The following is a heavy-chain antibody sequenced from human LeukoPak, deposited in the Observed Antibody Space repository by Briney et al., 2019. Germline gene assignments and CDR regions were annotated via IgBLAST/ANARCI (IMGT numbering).Heavy chain of an antibody. V-gene: IGHV5-51*01. Sequence: GESLKISCKGSGYSFSTYWIAWVRQMPGKGLEWMGTIYPGDSDTRYSPSFQRQVTFSADKSITTAYLQWSSLKASDTAIYYCARGRGSGWSTGFDYWGQGSLVTVSS. CDR1: GYSFSTYW. D-gene: IGHD6-19*01. CDR3: ARGRGSGWSTGFDY. J-gene: IGHJ4*02. CDR2: IYPGDSDT.